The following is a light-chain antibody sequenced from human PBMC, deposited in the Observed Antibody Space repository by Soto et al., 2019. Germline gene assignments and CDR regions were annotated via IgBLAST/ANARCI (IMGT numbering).Light chain of an antibody. CDR2: GAS. J-gene: IGKJ4*01. CDR3: ELYGSSAT. Sequence: EIVLTQSPGTLSLSPGERATLSCRASQSASSSYLNWYQQKPGQAPRLLIYGASSRATGIPDRFSGSGSGTDFTLTISRLEPEDFAVYYCELYGSSATFGGGTKVDIK. V-gene: IGKV3-20*01. CDR1: QSASSSY.